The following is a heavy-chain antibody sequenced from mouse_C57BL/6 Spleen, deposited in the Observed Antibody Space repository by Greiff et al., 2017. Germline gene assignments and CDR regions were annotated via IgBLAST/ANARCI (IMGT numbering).Heavy chain of an antibody. CDR1: GFTFTDYY. CDR2: IRNKANGYTT. J-gene: IGHJ4*01. CDR3: ARYSPTDAMDY. D-gene: IGHD1-1*01. Sequence: EVKVVESGGGLVQPGGSLSLSCAASGFTFTDYYMSWVRQPPGKALEWLGFIRNKANGYTTEYSASVKGRFTISRDNSQSILYLQMNALRAEDSATYYCARYSPTDAMDYWGQGTSVTVSS. V-gene: IGHV7-3*01.